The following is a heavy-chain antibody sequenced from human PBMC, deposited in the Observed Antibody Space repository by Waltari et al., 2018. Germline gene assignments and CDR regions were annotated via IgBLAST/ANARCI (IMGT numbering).Heavy chain of an antibody. CDR3: ARQPLTNWFDP. CDR2: VYHSGIT. J-gene: IGHJ5*02. V-gene: IGHV4-4*02. D-gene: IGHD1-1*01. Sequence: QVQLQESGPGLVKPSGTLSPPCAISGGSISSDNWWSWVRQPPGKGLEWIGDVYHSGITTSNSSLKSRVTISLDKSKNQFSLQLTSVTAADTAVYYCARQPLTNWFDPWGQGTLVTVSS. CDR1: GGSISSDNW.